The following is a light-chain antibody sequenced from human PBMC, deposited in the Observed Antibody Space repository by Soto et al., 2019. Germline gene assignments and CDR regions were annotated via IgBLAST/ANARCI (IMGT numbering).Light chain of an antibody. CDR1: SSSIGSNY. J-gene: IGLJ3*02. CDR2: RDS. CDR3: AAWDDSLRGWV. V-gene: IGLV1-47*01. Sequence: QSVLTQPPSASGTPGQRVTISCSESSSSIGSNYIYWYLQLPGTAPKLLIYRDSQRPSGVPDRVSGSKSGTSASPAISGLRSEDEADYYCAAWDDSLRGWVFGGGTKLTVL.